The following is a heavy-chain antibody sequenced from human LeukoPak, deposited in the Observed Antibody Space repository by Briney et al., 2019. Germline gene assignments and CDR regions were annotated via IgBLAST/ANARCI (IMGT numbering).Heavy chain of an antibody. CDR2: ISYDGSNK. CDR3: AKVSYYDSSGYYYYGMDV. D-gene: IGHD3-22*01. J-gene: IGHJ6*02. V-gene: IGHV3-30*18. CDR1: GYTFTTYG. Sequence: SCKASGYTFTTYGMHWVRQAPGKGLEWVAVISYDGSNKYYADSVKGRFTISRDNSKNTLYLQMNSLRAEDTAVYYCAKVSYYDSSGYYYYGMDVWGQGTTVTVSS.